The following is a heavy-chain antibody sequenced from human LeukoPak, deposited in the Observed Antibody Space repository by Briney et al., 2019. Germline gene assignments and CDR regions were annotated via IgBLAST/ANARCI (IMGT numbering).Heavy chain of an antibody. CDR3: ARDGRSVDTAMVNRYGMDV. CDR1: GFTFSSYS. J-gene: IGHJ6*02. D-gene: IGHD5-18*01. V-gene: IGHV3-21*01. CDR2: ISSSSSYI. Sequence: KTGGSLRLSCAASGFTFSSYSMNWVRQAPGKGLEWVSSISSSSSYIYYADSVKGRFTISRDNAKNSLYLQMNSLRAEDTAVYYCARDGRSVDTAMVNRYGMDVWGQGTTVTVSS.